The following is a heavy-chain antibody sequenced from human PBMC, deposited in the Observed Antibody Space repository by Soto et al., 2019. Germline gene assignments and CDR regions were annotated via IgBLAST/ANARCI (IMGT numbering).Heavy chain of an antibody. D-gene: IGHD2-15*01. V-gene: IGHV3-23*01. J-gene: IGHJ4*02. Sequence: GGSLRLSCAASGFTFSGYAMSWVRQAPGKGLEWVSAISGSGGSTYYADSVKGRFTISRDNSKNTLYLQMNSLRAEDTAVYYCAKDQHCSGGSCYGGAFDYWGQGTLVTVSS. CDR3: AKDQHCSGGSCYGGAFDY. CDR1: GFTFSGYA. CDR2: ISGSGGST.